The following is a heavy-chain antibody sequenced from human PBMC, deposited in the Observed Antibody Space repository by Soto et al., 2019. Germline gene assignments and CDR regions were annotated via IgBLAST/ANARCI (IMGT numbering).Heavy chain of an antibody. CDR1: GDTFNFYS. CDR3: ASSYGSGYRAFDY. D-gene: IGHD3-10*01. CDR2: VNPILSMS. J-gene: IGHJ4*02. Sequence: QVKLVQSGAEVKRPGSSVKVSCKASGDTFNFYSINWVRQAPGVGLEWVGRVNPILSMSNYAQRFQGRVTMPADKSTSTAYMELRSMRSEDTAIYYCASSYGSGYRAFDYWGQGALVTVSS. V-gene: IGHV1-69*02.